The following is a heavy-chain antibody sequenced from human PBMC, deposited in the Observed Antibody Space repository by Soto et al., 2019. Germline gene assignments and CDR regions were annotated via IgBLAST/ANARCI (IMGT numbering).Heavy chain of an antibody. V-gene: IGHV5-51*01. D-gene: IGHD5-18*01. CDR1: GYSFTNYW. J-gene: IGHJ4*02. CDR2: IYPGDSDT. Sequence: GESLKISCKGSGYSFTNYWIGWVRQMPGKGLEWMGIIYPGDSDTRYSPSFQGQVTISADKSINTAYLQWSSLKASDTAMYYCARPRGYSYGYLRYWGQGTLITVSS. CDR3: ARPRGYSYGYLRY.